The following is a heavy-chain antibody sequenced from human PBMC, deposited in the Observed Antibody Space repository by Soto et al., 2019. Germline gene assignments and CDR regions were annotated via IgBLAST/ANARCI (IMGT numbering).Heavy chain of an antibody. D-gene: IGHD3-10*01. V-gene: IGHV4-4*02. CDR1: SCSISSSNW. CDR2: IYPSGTT. Sequence: SETLSLTCAFSSCSISSSNWWSWVRQPPGKGLEWIGYIYPSGTTNYNPSLKSRVTMSVDASKNQFSLNLRSVTATDTAVYFCARRRGSGTGFYYYYYMDVWGTGKTVTVSS. J-gene: IGHJ6*04. CDR3: ARRRGSGTGFYYYYYMDV.